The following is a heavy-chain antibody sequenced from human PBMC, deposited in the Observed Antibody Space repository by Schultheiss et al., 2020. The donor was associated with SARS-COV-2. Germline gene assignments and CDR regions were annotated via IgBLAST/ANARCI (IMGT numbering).Heavy chain of an antibody. CDR3: ARDTWFGELPGYYGMDV. CDR2: ISYDGSNK. D-gene: IGHD3-10*01. Sequence: GGSLRLSCAASGFTFSSYGMHWVRQAPGKGLEWVAVISYDGSNKYYADSVKGRFTISRDNSKNTLYLQMNSLRAEDTAVYYCARDTWFGELPGYYGMDVWGQGTTVTVSS. CDR1: GFTFSSYG. V-gene: IGHV3-30*03. J-gene: IGHJ6*02.